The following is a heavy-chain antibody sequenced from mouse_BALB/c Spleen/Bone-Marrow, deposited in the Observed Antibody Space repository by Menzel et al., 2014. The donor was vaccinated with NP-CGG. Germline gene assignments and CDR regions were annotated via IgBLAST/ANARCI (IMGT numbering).Heavy chain of an antibody. CDR2: IDPANGNT. CDR3: AFYYYGSSLFAY. V-gene: IGHV14-3*02. D-gene: IGHD1-1*01. Sequence: EVKLVESGAELVEPGASVKLSCTASGFNIKDTYMHWVKQRPEQGLEWIGRIDPANGNTKYDPKFQGKATITADTSSNTAYLQLSSLTSEDTAVYYCAFYYYGSSLFAYWGQGTLVTVSA. J-gene: IGHJ3*01. CDR1: GFNIKDTY.